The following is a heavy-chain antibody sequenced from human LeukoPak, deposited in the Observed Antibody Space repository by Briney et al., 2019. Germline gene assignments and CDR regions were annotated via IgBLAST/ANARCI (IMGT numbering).Heavy chain of an antibody. Sequence: GGSLGLCCAASGFTFSSYAMSWARRAPGKGLEWVSAISGSGGSTYYADSVKGRCTISRDNSKNTLYLQMNSLRAEDTAVYYCAPRGGNLLNLVDYWGQGTLVTVSS. CDR3: APRGGNLLNLVDY. CDR1: GFTFSSYA. D-gene: IGHD3-16*01. V-gene: IGHV3-23*01. CDR2: ISGSGGST. J-gene: IGHJ4*02.